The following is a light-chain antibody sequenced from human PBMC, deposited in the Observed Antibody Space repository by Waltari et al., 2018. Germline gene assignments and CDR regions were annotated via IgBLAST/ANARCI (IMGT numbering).Light chain of an antibody. CDR3: AAWDGGVSGPHV. J-gene: IGLJ1*01. CDR1: SSNIGPNY. Sequence: QSVLTQPPSASGTPGQRVTISCSGRSSNIGPNYLYWYQHLPGTTPKLLSSRNDQRPSGVPDRFSGSKSGTSASLDISGLRSEDEGDYYCAAWDGGVSGPHVFGTGTKVTVL. CDR2: RND. V-gene: IGLV1-47*01.